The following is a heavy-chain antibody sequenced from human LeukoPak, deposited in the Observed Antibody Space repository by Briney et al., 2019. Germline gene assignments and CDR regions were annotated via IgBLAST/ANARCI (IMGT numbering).Heavy chain of an antibody. CDR3: ARGRGDYYDSSGYYEGY. V-gene: IGHV1-69*13. CDR2: IIPIFGTA. CDR1: GGTFSSYA. J-gene: IGHJ4*02. D-gene: IGHD3-22*01. Sequence: ASVKVSCKASGGTFSSYAISWVRQAPGQGLEWMGGIIPIFGTANYAQKFQGRVTITADESTSTAYMELSSLRSEDTAVYYCARGRGDYYDSSGYYEGYWGQGTLVTVSS.